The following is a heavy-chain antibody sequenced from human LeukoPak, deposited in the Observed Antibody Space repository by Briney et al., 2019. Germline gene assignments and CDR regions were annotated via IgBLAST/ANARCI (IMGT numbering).Heavy chain of an antibody. CDR3: ARGWELPDATRPFDY. Sequence: GESLKISCKGSGYSFTSYWIGWARQMPGKGLEWMGIIYPGDSDTRYSPSFQGQVTISADKSISTAYLQWSSLKASDTAMYYCARGWELPDATRPFDYWGQGTLVTVSS. CDR1: GYSFTSYW. CDR2: IYPGDSDT. D-gene: IGHD1-26*01. V-gene: IGHV5-51*01. J-gene: IGHJ4*02.